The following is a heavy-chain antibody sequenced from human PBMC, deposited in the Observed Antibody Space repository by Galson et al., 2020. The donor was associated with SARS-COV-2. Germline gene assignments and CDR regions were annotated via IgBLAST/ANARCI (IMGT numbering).Heavy chain of an antibody. D-gene: IGHD4-17*01. Sequence: PSETLSLTCAVSGTSIRSGSYSWNWIRQPPGKGLEWTGYISHSGGTYYNPSLKSRVTISGDRSKNQFSLRLSSVTAADTAVYYCARLHYGEYAPEAFDIWGPGTRVTV. CDR3: ARLHYGEYAPEAFDI. V-gene: IGHV4-30-2*01. J-gene: IGHJ3*02. CDR2: ISHSGGT. CDR1: GTSIRSGSYS.